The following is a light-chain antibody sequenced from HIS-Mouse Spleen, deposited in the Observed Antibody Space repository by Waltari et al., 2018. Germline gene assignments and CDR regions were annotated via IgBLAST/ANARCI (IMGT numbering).Light chain of an antibody. CDR2: EVS. V-gene: IGLV2-8*01. Sequence: QSALTQPPSASGSPRQSVTISCTGTSSDVGGYNYVSWYQQHPGQAPKLMMYEVSKRPSGVPERFSGSNSGNTASLTVCGLQAEDEADYYCSSCASSSNLGVVGGGTKLTVL. CDR3: SSCASSSNLGV. CDR1: SSDVGGYNY. J-gene: IGLJ2*01.